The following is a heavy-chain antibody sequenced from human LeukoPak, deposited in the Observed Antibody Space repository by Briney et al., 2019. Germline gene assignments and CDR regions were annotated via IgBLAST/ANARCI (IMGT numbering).Heavy chain of an antibody. J-gene: IGHJ4*02. CDR3: AREADYYDSSGYS. Sequence: SETLSLTCTVSGGSISNYYWSWIRQPPGKGLEWIGYIYYSGSTNYNPSLKSRVTISVDTSKNQFSLKLSSVTAADTAVYYCAREADYYDSSGYSWGQGTLVTVSS. CDR2: IYYSGST. CDR1: GGSISNYY. D-gene: IGHD3-22*01. V-gene: IGHV4-59*12.